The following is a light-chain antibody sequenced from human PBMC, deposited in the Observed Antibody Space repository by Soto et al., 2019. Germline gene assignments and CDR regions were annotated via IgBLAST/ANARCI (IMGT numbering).Light chain of an antibody. CDR3: QQLHSYPPSIT. Sequence: IQLTQSPSSLSASVGDRVTITCRASQGISSYLAWYQQKPGKAPKLLIYAASTLQSGVPSRSSGSGSGTDFTLTISSLQPEDFATYYCQQLHSYPPSITFGQGTRLEIK. CDR2: AAS. J-gene: IGKJ5*01. CDR1: QGISSY. V-gene: IGKV1-9*01.